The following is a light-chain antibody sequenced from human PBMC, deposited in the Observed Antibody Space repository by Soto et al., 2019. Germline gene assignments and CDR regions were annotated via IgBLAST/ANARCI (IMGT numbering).Light chain of an antibody. CDR1: QSVSTW. J-gene: IGKJ1*01. V-gene: IGKV1-5*01. CDR3: QKLNAYPPWT. Sequence: DIQITQSPSTLSASVGDRVTITCRASQSVSTWLAWYQQRPGKPPKLLIYDASSLQSGVPSKFSGGGSGTEFTLTISSLQPEDFATYFCQKLNAYPPWTFGQGTKVDIK. CDR2: DAS.